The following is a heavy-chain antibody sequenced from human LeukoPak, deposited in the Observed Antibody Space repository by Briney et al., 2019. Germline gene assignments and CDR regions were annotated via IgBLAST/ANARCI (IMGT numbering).Heavy chain of an antibody. V-gene: IGHV3-66*01. Sequence: GGSLRLSCAASGFTVSSNYMSWVRQAPGKGLEWVSVIYSGGSTYYADSVKGRFTISRDDSKNTLYLQMNSLRAEDTAVYYCARDLMGYGSGSPDHHWGQGTLVTVSS. CDR3: ARDLMGYGSGSPDHH. CDR1: GFTVSSNY. CDR2: IYSGGST. D-gene: IGHD3-10*01. J-gene: IGHJ5*02.